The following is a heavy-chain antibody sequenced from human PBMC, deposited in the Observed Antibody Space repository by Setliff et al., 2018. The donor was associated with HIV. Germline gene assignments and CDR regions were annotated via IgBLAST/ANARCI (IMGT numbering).Heavy chain of an antibody. Sequence: PGESLKISCKGSGYSFTSYWIGWVRQMPGKGLEWMGIINPYDSDTRCSPSFQGQVTISADKSISTAYLQWSSLKASNTAMYYCARGSSSWNNDGFDIWGQGTMVTVSS. J-gene: IGHJ3*02. D-gene: IGHD6-13*01. CDR2: INPYDSDT. CDR1: GYSFTSYW. V-gene: IGHV5-51*01. CDR3: ARGSSSWNNDGFDI.